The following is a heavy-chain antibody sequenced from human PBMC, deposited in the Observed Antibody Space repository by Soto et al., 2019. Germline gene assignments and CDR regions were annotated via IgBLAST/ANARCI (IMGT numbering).Heavy chain of an antibody. D-gene: IGHD7-27*01. CDR1: GGSISSGYY. J-gene: IGHJ6*02. CDR3: ARDRGDYYYGMDV. Sequence: SETLSLTCTVSGGSISSGYYWGWIRQPPGKGLEWIGSIYHSGSTYYNPSLKSRVTISVDTSKNQFSLKLSSVTAADTAVYYCARDRGDYYYGMDVWGQGTTVTVSS. CDR2: IYHSGST. V-gene: IGHV4-38-2*02.